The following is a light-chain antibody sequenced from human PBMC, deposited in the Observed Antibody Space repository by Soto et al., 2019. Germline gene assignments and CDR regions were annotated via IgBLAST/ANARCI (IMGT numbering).Light chain of an antibody. CDR3: QTWGAGIQV. Sequence: QLVLTQSPSASASLGASVKLTCTLSSGHSRYAIAWHQQQPEKGPRYLMKVNSDGSHNKGDGIPDRFSGSSSGAERYLTISSLQSDDEADYYCQTWGAGIQVFGGGTKLTVL. J-gene: IGLJ3*02. CDR1: SGHSRYA. CDR2: VNSDGSH. V-gene: IGLV4-69*01.